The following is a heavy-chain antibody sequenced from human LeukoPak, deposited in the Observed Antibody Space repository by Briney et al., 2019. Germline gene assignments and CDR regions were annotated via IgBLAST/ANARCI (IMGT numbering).Heavy chain of an antibody. Sequence: GESLKISCKGSGYTFIDYSIAWVRQMPGKGLEWMGFIHPADSHTTYSPSFQGQVTFPADKSTNTAYLQWSSLKASDTAMYYCARPSQLVMGISNGLFDHWGRGTLVTVSS. CDR2: IHPADSHT. CDR1: GYTFIDYS. V-gene: IGHV5-51*01. J-gene: IGHJ4*02. D-gene: IGHD3-22*01. CDR3: ARPSQLVMGISNGLFDH.